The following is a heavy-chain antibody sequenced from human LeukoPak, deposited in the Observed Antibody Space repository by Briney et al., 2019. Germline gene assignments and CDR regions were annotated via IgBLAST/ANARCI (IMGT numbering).Heavy chain of an antibody. J-gene: IGHJ4*02. Sequence: GGSLRLSCAASGFTFSSYGMHWVRQAPGKGLEWVAVIWYDGSNKYYADSVKGRFTISRDNSKNTLYLQMNSLRAEDTAVYYCARDGEFYGSGSYHYWGQGTLVTVSP. CDR2: IWYDGSNK. V-gene: IGHV3-33*01. D-gene: IGHD3-10*01. CDR1: GFTFSSYG. CDR3: ARDGEFYGSGSYHY.